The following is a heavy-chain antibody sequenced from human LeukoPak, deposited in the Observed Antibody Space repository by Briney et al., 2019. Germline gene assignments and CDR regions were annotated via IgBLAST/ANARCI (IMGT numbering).Heavy chain of an antibody. Sequence: ASVKVSCKVSGYTLTELSMHWVRQAPGKGLEWMGGFDPEDGETIYAQKFQGRVTMTEDTSTDTAYMELSSLRSEDTAVYYCARAKRYYDSSGYYNLIAFDIWGQGTMVTVSS. CDR3: ARAKRYYDSSGYYNLIAFDI. CDR2: FDPEDGET. CDR1: GYTLTELS. V-gene: IGHV1-24*01. J-gene: IGHJ3*02. D-gene: IGHD3-22*01.